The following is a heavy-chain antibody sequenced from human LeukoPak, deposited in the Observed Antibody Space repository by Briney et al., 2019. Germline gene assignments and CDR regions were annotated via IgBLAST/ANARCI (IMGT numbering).Heavy chain of an antibody. J-gene: IGHJ4*02. CDR3: ARDLRGYYYGSGSYYMEY. CDR2: INPSGGST. V-gene: IGHV1-46*01. D-gene: IGHD3-10*01. CDR1: GYTFTSYY. Sequence: ASVKVSCKASGYTFTSYYMHWMRQAPGQGLEWMGIINPSGGSTSYAQKFQGRVTMTRDTSTSTVYMELSSLRSEDTAVYYCARDLRGYYYGSGSYYMEYWGQGTLVTVSS.